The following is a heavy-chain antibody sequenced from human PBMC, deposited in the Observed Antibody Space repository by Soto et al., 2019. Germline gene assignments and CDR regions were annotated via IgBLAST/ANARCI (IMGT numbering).Heavy chain of an antibody. D-gene: IGHD3-16*02. CDR2: IHYSGST. J-gene: IGHJ4*02. CDR3: ARTQAGGVWGSYRLYYFDY. CDR1: GGSISSGGYH. Sequence: TSETLSLTCTVSGGSISSGGYHWSWIRQHPGKGLEWIGNIHYSGSTYYNPSLKSRVTISVDTSKNQFSLKLSSVTAADTAVYYCARTQAGGVWGSYRLYYFDYWGQGTLVTVSS. V-gene: IGHV4-31*03.